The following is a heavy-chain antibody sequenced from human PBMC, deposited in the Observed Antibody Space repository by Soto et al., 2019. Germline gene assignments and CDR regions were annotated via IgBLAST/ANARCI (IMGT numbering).Heavy chain of an antibody. CDR1: GGTFSSYA. D-gene: IGHD5-18*01. CDR2: IIPIFGTA. V-gene: IGHV1-69*13. Sequence: SVQVSCKASGGTFSSYAISWVRQAPGQGLEWVGGIIPIFGTANYAQKFQGRVPLTADGSTSTANMELSSQRSGGTAVYYCAREQTQLWANLYDGIDVWGQGTTVTVSS. J-gene: IGHJ6*02. CDR3: AREQTQLWANLYDGIDV.